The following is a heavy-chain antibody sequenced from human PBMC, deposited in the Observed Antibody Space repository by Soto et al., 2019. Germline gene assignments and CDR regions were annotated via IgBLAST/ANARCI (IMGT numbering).Heavy chain of an antibody. V-gene: IGHV1-46*01. J-gene: IGHJ4*02. CDR1: GYTFTHYY. CDR3: VREVGDSSVDY. Sequence: QVQLVQSGAEVNKPGASVKVSCKASGYTFTHYYIYWVRQAPGQGLEWMGIINPSGGSTSYAQKFQGRVTMTRDTSTRTVDMDLSRLKSEDSAMYYCVREVGDSSVDYWGQGTLVSVSS. CDR2: INPSGGST. D-gene: IGHD6-19*01.